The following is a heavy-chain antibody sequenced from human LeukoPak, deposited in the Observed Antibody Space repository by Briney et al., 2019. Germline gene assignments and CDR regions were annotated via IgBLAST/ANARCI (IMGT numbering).Heavy chain of an antibody. D-gene: IGHD3-22*01. CDR2: ISDNGGET. CDR1: GFTFTDYA. CDR3: ATDRERDPSVYYLV. Sequence: PGGSLRLSCAASGFTFTDYAMSWVRQAPEKGLEWISTISDNGGETYYADSVKGRFAISGDNSKNTLFLQMNSLRAEDSAVYYCATDRERDPSVYYLVGGQGTLITVSS. J-gene: IGHJ4*02. V-gene: IGHV3-23*01.